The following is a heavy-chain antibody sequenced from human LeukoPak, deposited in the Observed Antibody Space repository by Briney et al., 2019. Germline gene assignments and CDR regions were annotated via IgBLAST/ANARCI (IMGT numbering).Heavy chain of an antibody. V-gene: IGHV1-18*01. CDR1: GYTFTSYG. J-gene: IGHJ4*02. Sequence: ASVTVSCKASGYTFTSYGISWVRQAPGQGLEWMGWISAYNGNTNYAQKLQGRVTMTTDTSTSTAYMELRSLRSDDTAVYYCSMTVDTAMVIDCGGDCYPSYYFDYWGQGTLVTVSS. CDR3: SMTVDTAMVIDCGGDCYPSYYFDY. CDR2: ISAYNGNT. D-gene: IGHD2-21*01.